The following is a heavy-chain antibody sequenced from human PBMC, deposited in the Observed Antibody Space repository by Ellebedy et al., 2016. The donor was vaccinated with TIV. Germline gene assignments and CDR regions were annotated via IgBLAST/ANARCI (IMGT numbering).Heavy chain of an antibody. CDR2: MSGRGGSV. V-gene: IGHV3-23*01. CDR1: GFTFSDYA. D-gene: IGHD2-8*01. Sequence: GGSLRLSCAASGFTFSDYAMAWVRQAPGKGLEWVSGMSGRGGSVYYANSVRGRFTISRDNSKNTVHLQMNSLTAEDTAMYFCARKMDVFDSWGQGTQVTVSS. CDR3: ARKMDVFDS. J-gene: IGHJ5*01.